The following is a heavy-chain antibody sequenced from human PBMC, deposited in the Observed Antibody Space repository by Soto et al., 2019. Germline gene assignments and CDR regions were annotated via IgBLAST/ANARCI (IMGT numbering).Heavy chain of an antibody. CDR1: GFTFSSYG. CDR2: ISYDGSNK. CDR3: AKDLNGGELLPRYYYYGMDV. Sequence: GGSLRLSCAASGFTFSSYGMHWVRQAPGKGLEWVAVISYDGSNKYYADSVKGRFTISRDNSKNTLYLQMNSLRAEDTAVYYCAKDLNGGELLPRYYYYGMDVWGQGTTVTVSS. V-gene: IGHV3-30*18. J-gene: IGHJ6*02. D-gene: IGHD1-26*01.